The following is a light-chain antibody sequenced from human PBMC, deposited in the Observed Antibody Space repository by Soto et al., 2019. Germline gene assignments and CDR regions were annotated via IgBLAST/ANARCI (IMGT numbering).Light chain of an antibody. CDR3: QQYGSSPRRT. J-gene: IGKJ1*01. V-gene: IGKV3-15*01. Sequence: EIVMTQSPATLSVSPGDRATLSCRSSQSISANLAWYQQKPGQTPRLLIYGASTRASGVPAKFSGSGSGTEFTLTISRLEPEDFAVYYCQQYGSSPRRTFGQGTKVDIK. CDR1: QSISAN. CDR2: GAS.